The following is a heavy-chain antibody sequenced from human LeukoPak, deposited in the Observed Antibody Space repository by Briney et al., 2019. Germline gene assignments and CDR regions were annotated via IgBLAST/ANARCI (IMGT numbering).Heavy chain of an antibody. Sequence: PGGSLRLSCAASGFTFSCYAMSWVRQAPGKGLEWVSAISGSGGSTYYADSVKGRFTISRDNAKNSLYLQMNGLRADDTATYYCARGATDTTRWFDPWGQGTLVTVSS. CDR2: ISGSGGST. V-gene: IGHV3-23*01. CDR3: ARGATDTTRWFDP. CDR1: GFTFSCYA. J-gene: IGHJ5*02. D-gene: IGHD1-7*01.